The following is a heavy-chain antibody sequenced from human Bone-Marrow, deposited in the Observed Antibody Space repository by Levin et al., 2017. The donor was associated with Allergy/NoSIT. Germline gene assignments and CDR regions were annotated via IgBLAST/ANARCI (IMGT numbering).Heavy chain of an antibody. Sequence: PGGSLRLSCAASGFTFEKYAMHWVRQSPGKGLEWVSGIAWNSGSKTYADSVKGRFTISRDNAKNSLYLQMNSLTPDDTALYYCVKDMGGFGEFPFDYWGQGTLVTVSS. J-gene: IGHJ4*02. CDR3: VKDMGGFGEFPFDY. V-gene: IGHV3-9*01. CDR1: GFTFEKYA. D-gene: IGHD3-10*01. CDR2: IAWNSGSK.